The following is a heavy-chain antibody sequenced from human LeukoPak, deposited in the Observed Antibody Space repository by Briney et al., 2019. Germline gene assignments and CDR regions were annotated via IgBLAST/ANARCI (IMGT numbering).Heavy chain of an antibody. CDR1: GGSISSHY. CDR2: IYYSGST. J-gene: IGHJ4*02. Sequence: PSETLSLICTVSGGSISSHYWSWIRQPPGKGLEWIGYIYYSGSTNYNPSLKSRVTISVDTSKNQFSLKLSSVTAADTAVYYCARDPGGSYSRFDYWGQGTLVTVSS. CDR3: ARDPGGSYSRFDY. D-gene: IGHD1-26*01. V-gene: IGHV4-59*11.